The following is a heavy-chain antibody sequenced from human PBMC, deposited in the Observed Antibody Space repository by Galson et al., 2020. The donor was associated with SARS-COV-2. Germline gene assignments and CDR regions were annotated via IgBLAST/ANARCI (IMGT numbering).Heavy chain of an antibody. CDR3: ARASGRGYSGAFDI. CDR2: ISYDGSNK. V-gene: IGHV3-30-3*01. J-gene: IGHJ3*02. Sequence: PGGSLRLSCAASGFTFSTYAMHWVRQAPGKGLEWVAVISYDGSNKYYADSVKGRFTISRDNSKNTLYLQMNSLRADDTAMYYCARASGRGYSGAFDIWGQGTMVTVSS. CDR1: GFTFSTYA. D-gene: IGHD2-15*01.